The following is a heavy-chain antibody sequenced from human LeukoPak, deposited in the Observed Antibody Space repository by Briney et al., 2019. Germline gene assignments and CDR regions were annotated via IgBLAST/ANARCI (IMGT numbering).Heavy chain of an antibody. CDR1: GFSFSTYG. Sequence: GGSLRLSCAASGFSFSTYGMHWVRQAPGKGLEWVGVISYDGRNKYYQDSVKGRFTISRDNSKNTLYLQMNSLRAEDTAVYYCARGPSDYFDYWGQGTLVTVSS. D-gene: IGHD3-10*01. CDR3: ARGPSDYFDY. V-gene: IGHV3-30*03. CDR2: ISYDGRNK. J-gene: IGHJ4*02.